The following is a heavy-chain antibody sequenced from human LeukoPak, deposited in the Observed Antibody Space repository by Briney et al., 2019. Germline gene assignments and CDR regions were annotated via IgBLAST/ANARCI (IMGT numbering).Heavy chain of an antibody. CDR1: GYTFTAYV. CDR2: ISAGNGNT. J-gene: IGHJ6*02. V-gene: IGHV1-3*01. D-gene: IGHD5-12*01. Sequence: GASVKVSCKASGYTFTAYVMHWVRQAPGQRLEWMGWISAGNGNTKYSQEFQGRVTTTRDTFANTIYMELSSLRSEDTAVYYCTRALGYPYYAMDVWGQGTTVTVS. CDR3: TRALGYPYYAMDV.